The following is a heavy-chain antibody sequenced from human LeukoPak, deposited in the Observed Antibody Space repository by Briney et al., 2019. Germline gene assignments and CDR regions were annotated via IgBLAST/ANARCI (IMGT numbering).Heavy chain of an antibody. CDR3: ARRLSTWSEGWFDP. CDR2: INPNSGDT. Sequence: AAVKVSCKASGYTFTGYYIHWVRQAPGQGREWMGCINPNSGDTSYAQKFQGRVTMTRDTSITGAYMDLTSLTSDDTAVYYCARRLSTWSEGWFDPWGQGTLVTVSS. D-gene: IGHD6-13*01. V-gene: IGHV1-2*02. J-gene: IGHJ5*02. CDR1: GYTFTGYY.